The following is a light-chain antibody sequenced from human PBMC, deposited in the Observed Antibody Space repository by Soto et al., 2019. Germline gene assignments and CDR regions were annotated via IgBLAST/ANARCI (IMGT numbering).Light chain of an antibody. Sequence: VISMTQSPSLLSASTGNRVTISCRMSQDIKNYLAWYQQRPGKAPALLIYSASTLQNGVPSRFSGSWSGTDFTLTISRLQSEDFATDYCQHYYSFPFTFGPGTKVDV. CDR2: SAS. V-gene: IGKV1D-8*01. J-gene: IGKJ3*01. CDR1: QDIKNY. CDR3: QHYYSFPFT.